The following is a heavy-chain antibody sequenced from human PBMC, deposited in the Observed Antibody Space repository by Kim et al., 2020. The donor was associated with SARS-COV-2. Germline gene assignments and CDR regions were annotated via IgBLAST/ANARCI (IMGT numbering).Heavy chain of an antibody. CDR3: AKGILFRSSTSCLDY. CDR2: ISYDGSNK. CDR1: GFTFSSYG. Sequence: GGSLRLSCAASGFTFSSYGMHWVRQAPGKGLEWVAVISYDGSNKYYADSVKGRFTISRDNSKNTLYLQMNSLRAEDTAVYYCAKGILFRSSTSCLDYWGQGTLVTVSS. D-gene: IGHD2-2*01. V-gene: IGHV3-30*18. J-gene: IGHJ4*02.